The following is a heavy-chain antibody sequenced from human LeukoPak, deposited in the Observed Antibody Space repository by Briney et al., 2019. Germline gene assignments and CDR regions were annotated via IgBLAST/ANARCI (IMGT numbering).Heavy chain of an antibody. CDR3: ARFNSVRDAFDI. D-gene: IGHD3-10*01. CDR1: GFTFSSYS. Sequence: GGSLRLSCAASGFTFSSYSMIWLRQAPGKGLAWVSYISISSSTIYYADSVKGRFNISRDNAKNVLYLQMNSLRAEDTAVYYCARFNSVRDAFDIWGQGTMVTVSS. J-gene: IGHJ3*02. V-gene: IGHV3-48*01. CDR2: ISISSSTI.